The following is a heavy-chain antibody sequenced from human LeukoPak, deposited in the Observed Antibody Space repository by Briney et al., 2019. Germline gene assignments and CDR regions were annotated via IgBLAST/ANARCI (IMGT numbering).Heavy chain of an antibody. CDR3: ARLSKGRYFDYIFDY. D-gene: IGHD3-9*01. CDR2: LYYSGST. CDR1: GGSVSSTEFS. V-gene: IGHV4-39*01. Sequence: SEALSLTCTVSGGSVSSTEFSWGWIRQPPGKGLQWVGNLYYSGSTSYHPSLNSRVTMSVDTSKNQFSLKMTSVTAADTAVYYCARLSKGRYFDYIFDYWGQGSLVTVSS. J-gene: IGHJ4*02.